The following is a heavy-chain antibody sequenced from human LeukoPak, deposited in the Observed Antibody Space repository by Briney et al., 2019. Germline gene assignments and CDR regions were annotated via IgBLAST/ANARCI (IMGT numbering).Heavy chain of an antibody. CDR3: ARVLSGSALYSMDV. J-gene: IGHJ6*02. D-gene: IGHD3-10*01. V-gene: IGHV3-53*01. Sequence: PGGSLRLSCAASGFTVSSNYMSWVRQAPGKGLEWVSVIYGGDSTYYADSVKGRFTISRDTSKNTPYLQMNSLRAEDTAVYYCARVLSGSALYSMDVWGQGTTVTVSS. CDR2: IYGGDST. CDR1: GFTVSSNY.